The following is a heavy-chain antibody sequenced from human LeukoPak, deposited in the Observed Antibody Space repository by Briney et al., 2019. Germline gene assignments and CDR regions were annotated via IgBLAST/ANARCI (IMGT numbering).Heavy chain of an antibody. CDR3: ARGYCSSASCQYYFDY. D-gene: IGHD2-2*01. CDR1: GYTFTNYA. CDR2: INAGNGDT. J-gene: IGHJ4*02. V-gene: IGHV1-3*01. Sequence: ASVKVSCKASGYTFTNYALHWVRQAPGQRLESMGWINAGNGDTVYSQRFQGRVTITRDTSVSTVDMELSSLRSEDTAVYYCARGYCSSASCQYYFDYWGQGTLVTVSS.